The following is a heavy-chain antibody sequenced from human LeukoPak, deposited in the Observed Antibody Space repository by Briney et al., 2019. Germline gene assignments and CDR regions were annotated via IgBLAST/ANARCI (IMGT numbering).Heavy chain of an antibody. V-gene: IGHV4-39*01. Sequence: PSETLSLTCTVSGGSISSSSYYWGWIRQPPGKGLEWIGSIYYSGSTYYNPSLKSRVTISVDTSKNQFSLKLTSVTAADTAVYYCVRQVDSSNWQGDWGQGTLVTVSP. CDR1: GGSISSSSYY. CDR2: IYYSGST. J-gene: IGHJ4*02. CDR3: VRQVDSSNWQGD. D-gene: IGHD6-13*01.